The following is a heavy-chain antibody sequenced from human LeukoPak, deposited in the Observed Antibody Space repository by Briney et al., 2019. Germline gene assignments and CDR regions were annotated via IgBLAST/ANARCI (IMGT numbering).Heavy chain of an antibody. V-gene: IGHV4-39*01. CDR1: GFTFSSYSMN. J-gene: IGHJ4*02. CDR2: IYYSGST. Sequence: GSLRLSCAASGFTFSSYSMNWVRQPPGKGLEWIGSIYYSGSTYYNPSLKSRVTISVDTSKNQFSLKLSSVTAADTAVYYCARHGGPRHDYVWGSYRPYYFDYWGQGTLVTVSS. CDR3: ARHGGPRHDYVWGSYRPYYFDY. D-gene: IGHD3-16*02.